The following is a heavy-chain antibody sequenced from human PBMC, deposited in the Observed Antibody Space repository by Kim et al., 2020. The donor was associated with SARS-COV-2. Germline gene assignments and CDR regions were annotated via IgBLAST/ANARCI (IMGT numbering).Heavy chain of an antibody. CDR2: ISSSSTI. Sequence: GGSLRLSCAASGFTFSSYSMNWVRQAPGKGLEWVSYISSSSTIYYADSVKGRFTISRDNAKNSLYLQMNSLRAEDTAGYYCASVPSPTLNARDYWGQGT. V-gene: IGHV3-48*04. J-gene: IGHJ4*02. D-gene: IGHD6-6*01. CDR1: GFTFSSYS. CDR3: ASVPSPTLNARDY.